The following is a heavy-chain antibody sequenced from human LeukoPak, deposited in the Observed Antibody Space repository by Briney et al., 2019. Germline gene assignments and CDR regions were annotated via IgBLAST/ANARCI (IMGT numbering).Heavy chain of an antibody. V-gene: IGHV1-69*13. J-gene: IGHJ6*02. CDR1: GGTLSNYS. CDR2: IIPICGRP. D-gene: IGHD2-21*02. Sequence: ASVKVSCKASGGTLSNYSISWVRQAPGQGLEWMGEIIPICGRPNYAQKFRGKVTINADESTSTVFMELNRLTSEDTAVYYCARARLRSDCTTDYYHYFGMDVWGQGTTVTASS. CDR3: ARARLRSDCTTDYYHYFGMDV.